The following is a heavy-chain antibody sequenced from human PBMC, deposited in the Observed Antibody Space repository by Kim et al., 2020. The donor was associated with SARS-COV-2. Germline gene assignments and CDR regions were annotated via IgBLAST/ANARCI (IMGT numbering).Heavy chain of an antibody. CDR3: ARERQQWLLRGWYFDL. D-gene: IGHD6-19*01. Sequence: GGSLRLSCAASGFTFSSYSMNWVRQAPGKGLEWVSYISSSSDTIYYADSVKGRFSISRDNAKNSLYLQMNSLRDDDTAVYYCARERQQWLLRGWYFDLWGRGTLVTVSS. V-gene: IGHV3-48*02. J-gene: IGHJ2*01. CDR1: GFTFSSYS. CDR2: ISSSSDTI.